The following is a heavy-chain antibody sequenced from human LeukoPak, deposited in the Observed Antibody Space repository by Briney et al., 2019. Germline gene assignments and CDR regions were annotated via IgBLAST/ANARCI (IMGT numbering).Heavy chain of an antibody. J-gene: IGHJ4*02. CDR2: IYYSGST. CDR3: ARVNYYDSRSFDY. Sequence: SETLSLTCTVSGGSFISYDWSWIRQHPGKGLEWIGYIYYSGSTYYNPSLKSRVTISVDTSKNQFSLKLSSVTAADTAVYYCARVNYYDSRSFDYWGQGTLVTVSS. V-gene: IGHV4-31*03. D-gene: IGHD3-22*01. CDR1: GGSFISYD.